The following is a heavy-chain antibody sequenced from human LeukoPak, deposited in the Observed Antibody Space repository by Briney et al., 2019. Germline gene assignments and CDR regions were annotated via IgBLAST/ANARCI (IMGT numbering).Heavy chain of an antibody. CDR3: ARVSGYYYYYMDV. J-gene: IGHJ6*03. Sequence: SETLSLTCTVSGGSISNYYWSWIRQPPGKGLEWIGKIYHSGSTYYNPSLKSRVTISVDTSKNQFSLTLRYVTAADTAFYYCARVSGYYYYYMDVWGKGITVTVSS. V-gene: IGHV4-59*08. D-gene: IGHD6-25*01. CDR2: IYHSGST. CDR1: GGSISNYY.